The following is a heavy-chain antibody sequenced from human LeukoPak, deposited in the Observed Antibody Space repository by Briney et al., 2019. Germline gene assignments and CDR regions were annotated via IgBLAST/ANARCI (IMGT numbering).Heavy chain of an antibody. V-gene: IGHV3-30*02. CDR2: IRSNGNDK. CDR1: GFTFSSYA. J-gene: IGHJ4*02. Sequence: GGSLILSCATCGFTFSSYAMHWVRQTPGRGLEWVAFIRSNGNDKYYADSVQGRFIISRDNSKNTLYLQMTTLRTEYTAVYYCANGDSGGSGGGYWGQGTLVSVSS. CDR3: ANGDSGGSGGGY. D-gene: IGHD1-26*01.